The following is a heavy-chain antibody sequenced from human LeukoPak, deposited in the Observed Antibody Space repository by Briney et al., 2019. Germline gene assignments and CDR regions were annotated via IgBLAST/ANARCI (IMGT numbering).Heavy chain of an antibody. Sequence: SETLSLTCTVSGGSISSGSYYWSWIRQRAGKGLEWIGRIYTSGSTNYNPSLKSRVTISVDTSKNQFSLKLSSVTAADTAVYYCARSVYSSSWYREEVFDYWGQGTLVTVPS. CDR1: GGSISSGSYY. CDR3: ARSVYSSSWYREEVFDY. CDR2: IYTSGST. V-gene: IGHV4-61*02. D-gene: IGHD6-13*01. J-gene: IGHJ4*02.